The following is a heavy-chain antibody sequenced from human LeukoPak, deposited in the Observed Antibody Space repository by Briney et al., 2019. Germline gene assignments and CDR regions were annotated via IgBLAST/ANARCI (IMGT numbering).Heavy chain of an antibody. CDR3: ARVAGTRENYYYYGMDV. CDR1: GFTFSSYA. J-gene: IGHJ6*02. CDR2: ISGSGGST. Sequence: GGSLRLSCAASGFTFSSYAMSWVRQAPGKGLEWVSAISGSGGSTYYADSVKGRFTISRDNSKNTLYLQMNSLRAEDTAVYYCARVAGTRENYYYYGMDVWGQGTTVTVSS. V-gene: IGHV3-23*01. D-gene: IGHD6-13*01.